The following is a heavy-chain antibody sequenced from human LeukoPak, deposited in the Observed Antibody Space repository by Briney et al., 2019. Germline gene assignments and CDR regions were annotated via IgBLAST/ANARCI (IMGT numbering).Heavy chain of an antibody. CDR2: IKHDGSER. Sequence: GGSLRLSCAASGFTFSTSWMTWVRQAPGKGLEFVANIKHDGSERYYVDSVKGRFTISRDNAKNSLYLQMDSLRAEDTAVYFCATGHTSLAPGGQGTLVTVSS. J-gene: IGHJ4*02. V-gene: IGHV3-7*01. CDR3: ATGHTSLAP. CDR1: GFTFSTSW.